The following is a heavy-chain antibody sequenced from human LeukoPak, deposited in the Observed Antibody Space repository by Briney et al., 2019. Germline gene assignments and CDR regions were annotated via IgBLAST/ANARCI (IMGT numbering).Heavy chain of an antibody. J-gene: IGHJ3*02. CDR1: GGSIRSSDYY. D-gene: IGHD2-21*02. V-gene: IGHV4-30-4*01. CDR2: IYYSGST. CDR3: ARGDYCGGDCYSTNAFDI. Sequence: SETLSLTCTVSGGSIRSSDYYWSWIRQPPGKGLEWIGYIYYSGSTYYNPSLKSRVTMLLDTSKNQFSLKLSSVTAADTAVYYCARGDYCGGDCYSTNAFDIWGQGTMVTVSS.